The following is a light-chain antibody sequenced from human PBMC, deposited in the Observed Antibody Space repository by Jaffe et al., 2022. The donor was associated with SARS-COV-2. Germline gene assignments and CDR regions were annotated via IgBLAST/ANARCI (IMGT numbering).Light chain of an antibody. V-gene: IGKV3-11*01. Sequence: EIVLTQSPATLSLSPGERATLSCRASQSVRSYLAWFQQRPGQAPRLLIYDASNRATDIPARFSGSGSGTDFTLTISSLEPEDFAVYYCQQRSQWPLTFGGGTKVEIK. CDR2: DAS. CDR1: QSVRSY. J-gene: IGKJ4*01. CDR3: QQRSQWPLT.